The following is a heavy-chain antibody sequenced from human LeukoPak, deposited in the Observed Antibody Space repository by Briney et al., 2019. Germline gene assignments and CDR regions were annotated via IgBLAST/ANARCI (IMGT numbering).Heavy chain of an antibody. D-gene: IGHD1-1*01. CDR1: GDSVSSGSYY. Sequence: SGTLSLTCTVSGDSVSSGSYYWSWIRQPPGKGLEWIGYIYHSGSTYYSPSLKSRVTISVDRSKNQFSLKLSSVTAADTAVYYCARGTERASWFDPWGQGTLVTVSS. CDR2: IYHSGST. J-gene: IGHJ5*02. CDR3: ARGTERASWFDP. V-gene: IGHV4-30-2*01.